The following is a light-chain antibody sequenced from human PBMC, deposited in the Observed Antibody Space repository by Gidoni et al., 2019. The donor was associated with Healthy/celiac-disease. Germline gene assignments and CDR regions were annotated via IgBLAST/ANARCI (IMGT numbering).Light chain of an antibody. V-gene: IGKV3-11*01. Sequence: ELVLTQSPATLSCSPGERATLSFRASQSVSSYLAWYQQKPGQAPRLLIYDASSRATGIPARFSGSGSGTDFTLTISSLEPEDFAVYYCQQRSNWPFTFGGGTKVEIK. CDR1: QSVSSY. CDR3: QQRSNWPFT. CDR2: DAS. J-gene: IGKJ4*01.